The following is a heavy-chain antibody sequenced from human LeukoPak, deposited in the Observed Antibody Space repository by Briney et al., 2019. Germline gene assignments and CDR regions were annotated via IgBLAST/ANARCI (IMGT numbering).Heavy chain of an antibody. CDR1: GGSISSSSYY. V-gene: IGHV4-39*01. Sequence: PSETLSLTCTVSGGSISSSSYYWGWIRQPPGKGLEWIGSIYYSGSTYYNSSLKSRVTISVDTSKNQFSLKLSSVTAADTAVYYCARHRSPVDFWSGIDAFDIWGQGTMVTVSS. D-gene: IGHD3-3*01. J-gene: IGHJ3*02. CDR3: ARHRSPVDFWSGIDAFDI. CDR2: IYYSGST.